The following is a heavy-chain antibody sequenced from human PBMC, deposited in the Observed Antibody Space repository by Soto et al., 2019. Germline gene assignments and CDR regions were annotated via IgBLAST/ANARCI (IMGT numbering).Heavy chain of an antibody. V-gene: IGHV3-30*18. CDR3: AKYRMGAGVRGCFDS. J-gene: IGHJ4*02. Sequence: QVQLVESGGGVVQPGRSLRLSCAASGFTFSSYGMHWVRQAPGKGLEWLAVIIYDGSTKYYADSVKGRLTISRDNSKRTLYRQTNSMRGEETAVYYCAKYRMGAGVRGCFDSWGQGTLVTVSS. CDR2: IIYDGSTK. CDR1: GFTFSSYG. D-gene: IGHD3-10*01.